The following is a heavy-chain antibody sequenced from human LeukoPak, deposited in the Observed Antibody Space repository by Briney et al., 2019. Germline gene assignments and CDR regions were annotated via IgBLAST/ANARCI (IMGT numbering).Heavy chain of an antibody. J-gene: IGHJ4*02. Sequence: PSETLSLTCAVYGGSFSGYYWSWIRQPPGKGLEWIGEINHSGSTNYNPSLKSRVTISVDTSKNQFSLKLSSVTAADTAVYYCARGRKQWLVRGACYFDYWGQGTLVTVSS. V-gene: IGHV4-34*01. CDR1: GGSFSGYY. CDR3: ARGRKQWLVRGACYFDY. D-gene: IGHD6-19*01. CDR2: INHSGST.